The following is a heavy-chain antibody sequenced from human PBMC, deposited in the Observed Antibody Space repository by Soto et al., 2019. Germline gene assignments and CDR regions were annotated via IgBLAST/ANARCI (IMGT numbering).Heavy chain of an antibody. Sequence: PSETLSLTCTVSGGSISSGDYYWSWIRQPPGKGLEWIGYIYYSGSTYYNPSLKSRVTISVDTSKNQFSLKLSSVTAADTAVYYCARVFFGYGSGSFDYYYYGMDVWGQGTTVTVSS. CDR3: ARVFFGYGSGSFDYYYYGMDV. CDR2: IYYSGST. D-gene: IGHD3-10*01. J-gene: IGHJ6*02. V-gene: IGHV4-30-4*01. CDR1: GGSISSGDYY.